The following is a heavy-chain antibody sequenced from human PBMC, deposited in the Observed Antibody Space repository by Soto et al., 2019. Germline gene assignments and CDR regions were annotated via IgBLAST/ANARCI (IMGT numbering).Heavy chain of an antibody. Sequence: QVQLQQWGAGLLKPSETLSLTCAVYGGSFSGYYWSWIRQPPGKGLEWIGEINHSGSTNYNPSLKRRVTISVDTSKNQFYLKLSSVTAADTAVYYCARGGFRRGYSELGYYGMDVWGQGTTVTVSS. D-gene: IGHD5-18*01. CDR2: INHSGST. CDR1: GGSFSGYY. J-gene: IGHJ6*02. CDR3: ARGGFRRGYSELGYYGMDV. V-gene: IGHV4-34*01.